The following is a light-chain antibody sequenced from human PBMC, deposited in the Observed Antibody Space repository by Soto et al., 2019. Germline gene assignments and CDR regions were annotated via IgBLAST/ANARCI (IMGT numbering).Light chain of an antibody. CDR1: SSDVGGYNS. V-gene: IGLV2-8*01. CDR2: DVT. J-gene: IGLJ2*01. CDR3: CSYAGTNSLV. Sequence: QSVLTQPPSASGSPGQSVTISCTGTSSDVGGYNSVSWYQHHPGKAPKLMIYDVTTRPSGVPDRFSGSKSSNTASLTVSGLQADDEAYYYCCSYAGTNSLVFGGGTKVTVL.